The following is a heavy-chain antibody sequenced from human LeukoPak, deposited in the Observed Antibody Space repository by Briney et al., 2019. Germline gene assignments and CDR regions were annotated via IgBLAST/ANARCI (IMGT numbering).Heavy chain of an antibody. CDR1: GFTFSGSA. V-gene: IGHV3-73*01. J-gene: IGHJ4*02. Sequence: GGSLRLSCAASGFTFSGSAMHWVRQASGKGLEWVGRIRSKANSYATAYAASVKGRFTISRDDSKNTAYLQMNSLKTEDTAVYYCTRRSMIVANYFDYWGQGTLVTVSS. D-gene: IGHD3-22*01. CDR3: TRRSMIVANYFDY. CDR2: IRSKANSYAT.